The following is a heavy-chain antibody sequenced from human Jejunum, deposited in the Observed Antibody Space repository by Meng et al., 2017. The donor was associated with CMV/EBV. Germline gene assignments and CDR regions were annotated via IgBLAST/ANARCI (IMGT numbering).Heavy chain of an antibody. CDR2: ISGNSGST. D-gene: IGHD3-3*01. V-gene: IGHV3-23*01. CDR1: D. Sequence: DMTWVRQAPGKGLEWVSGISGNSGSTYYADSVKGRFSISRDNSKNTVYLQMNSLRAEDTAVYYCAPRPGAIFGVVIIPNFDYWGQGTLVTVSS. CDR3: APRPGAIFGVVIIPNFDY. J-gene: IGHJ4*02.